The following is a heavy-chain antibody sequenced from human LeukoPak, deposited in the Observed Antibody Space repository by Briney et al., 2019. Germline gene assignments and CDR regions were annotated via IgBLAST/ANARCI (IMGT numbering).Heavy chain of an antibody. CDR3: ARDVKQQLLD. CDR1: EFTFSSHA. J-gene: IGHJ4*02. V-gene: IGHV3-21*01. Sequence: GGSLRLSCAASEFTFSSHAMIWVRQAPGKGLEWISSITSSSSHIFYAGSVRGRFTISRDNSKNTLYLQMNSLRAGDTAVYYCARDVKQQLLDWGQGTLVTVSS. CDR2: ITSSSSHI. D-gene: IGHD6-13*01.